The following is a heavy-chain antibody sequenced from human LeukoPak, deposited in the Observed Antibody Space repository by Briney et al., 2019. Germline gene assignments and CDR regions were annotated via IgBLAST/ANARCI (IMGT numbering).Heavy chain of an antibody. CDR3: ARGQLGIVVVPAAIDY. J-gene: IGHJ4*02. CDR2: ISSSSSYI. D-gene: IGHD2-2*03. CDR1: GFTFSSYS. Sequence: AGGSLRLSCAASGFTFSSYSMNWVRQAPGKGLEWVSSISSSSSYIYYADSVKGRFTISRDNAKNSLYLQMNSLRAEDTAVYYCARGQLGIVVVPAAIDYWGQGTLVTVSS. V-gene: IGHV3-21*01.